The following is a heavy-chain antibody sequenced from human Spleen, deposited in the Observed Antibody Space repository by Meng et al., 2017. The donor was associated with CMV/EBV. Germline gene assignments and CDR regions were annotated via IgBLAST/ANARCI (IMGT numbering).Heavy chain of an antibody. D-gene: IGHD6-13*01. CDR1: GFSLSEAA. V-gene: IGHV3-73*01. CDR3: SRDAGLYNWFDP. Sequence: GESLKISCVVSGFSLSEAAIHWVRQAAGKGLEWIGVTDTRDTNYATSYAASVKGRFSISRDESRNTAFMQINSLKTEDTALYFCSRDAGLYNWFDPWGQGTLVTVSS. J-gene: IGHJ5*02. CDR2: TDTRDTNYAT.